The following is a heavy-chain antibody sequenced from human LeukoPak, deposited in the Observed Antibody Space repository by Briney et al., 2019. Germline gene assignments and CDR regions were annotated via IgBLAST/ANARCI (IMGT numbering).Heavy chain of an antibody. Sequence: GSLRLSCAASGFTFSSYAMSWIRQPAGKGLEWIGRIYTSGSTNYNPSLKSRVTMSVDTSKNQFSLKLSSVTAADTAVYYCARVTPTQYYFDYWGQGTLVTVSS. J-gene: IGHJ4*02. CDR1: GFTFSSYA. V-gene: IGHV4-4*07. CDR3: ARVTPTQYYFDY. D-gene: IGHD4-11*01. CDR2: IYTSGST.